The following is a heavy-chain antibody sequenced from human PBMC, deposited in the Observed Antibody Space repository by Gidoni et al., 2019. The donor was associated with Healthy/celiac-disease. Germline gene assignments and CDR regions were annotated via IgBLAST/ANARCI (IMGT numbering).Heavy chain of an antibody. V-gene: IGHV3-21*01. Sequence: EVQLVESGGGLVKPGGSLRLSCAASGFTFSSYSMNWVRQAPGKGLEWVSSISSSSSYIYYADSVKGRFTISRDNAKNSLYLQMNSLRAEDTAVYYCARDDFWSGYYMELFDYWGQGTLVTVSS. CDR2: ISSSSSYI. CDR3: ARDDFWSGYYMELFDY. J-gene: IGHJ4*02. CDR1: GFTFSSYS. D-gene: IGHD3-3*01.